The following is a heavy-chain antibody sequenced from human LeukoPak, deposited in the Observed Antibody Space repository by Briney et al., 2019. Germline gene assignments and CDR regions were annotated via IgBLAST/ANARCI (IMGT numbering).Heavy chain of an antibody. Sequence: GGSLRLSCAASGFTFSDYYMSWIRQAPGKGLEWVSYISSSGSTIYYADSVKGRFTISRDNAKNSLYLQMNSLRAEDTAVYYCASSPRRYYYYGMDVWGQGTTVTVSS. CDR2: ISSSGSTI. J-gene: IGHJ6*02. CDR3: ASSPRRYYYYGMDV. V-gene: IGHV3-11*01. CDR1: GFTFSDYY.